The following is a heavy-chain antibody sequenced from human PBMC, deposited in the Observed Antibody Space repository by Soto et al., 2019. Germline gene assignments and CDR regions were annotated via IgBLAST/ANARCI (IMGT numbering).Heavy chain of an antibody. CDR1: GGTFSSYA. J-gene: IGHJ6*02. Sequence: ASVKVSCKASGGTFSSYAISWVRQAPGQGLEWMGGIIPIFGTANYAQKFQGRVTITADESTSTAYMELSSLRSEDTAVYYCASRGYSGYDPSYYYYAMDVWGQGTTVTVSS. CDR2: IIPIFGTA. D-gene: IGHD5-12*01. V-gene: IGHV1-69*13. CDR3: ASRGYSGYDPSYYYYAMDV.